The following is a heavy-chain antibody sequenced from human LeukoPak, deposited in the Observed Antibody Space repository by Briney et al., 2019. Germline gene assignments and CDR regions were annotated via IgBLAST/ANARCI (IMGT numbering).Heavy chain of an antibody. CDR3: AKDRRGAAAAGSPTDY. Sequence: GGSLRLSCAASGFTFSSYGMNWVRQAPGKGLEWVSSISTSSSYIYYADSVEDRFIISRDNAKNSLYLQMNSLRAEDTAVYYCAKDRRGAAAAGSPTDYWGQGTLVTVSS. D-gene: IGHD6-13*01. CDR1: GFTFSSYG. J-gene: IGHJ4*02. V-gene: IGHV3-21*04. CDR2: ISTSSSYI.